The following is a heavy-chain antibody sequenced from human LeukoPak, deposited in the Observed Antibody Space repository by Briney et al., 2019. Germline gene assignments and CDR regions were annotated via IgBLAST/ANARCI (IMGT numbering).Heavy chain of an antibody. Sequence: PGGSLRLSCAASGFTFSIYWMSWVRQAPGKGLEWVANIKQDGSEKYYVDSVKGRFTLSRDNAKNSLYLQMNSLRAEDTAVYYCARDGYNLAYYYYYMDVWGKGTTVTVSS. V-gene: IGHV3-7*01. CDR1: GFTFSIYW. CDR3: ARDGYNLAYYYYYMDV. D-gene: IGHD5-24*01. CDR2: IKQDGSEK. J-gene: IGHJ6*03.